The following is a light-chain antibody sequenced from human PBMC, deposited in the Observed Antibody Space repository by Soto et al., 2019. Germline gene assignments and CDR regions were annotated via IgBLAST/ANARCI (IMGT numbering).Light chain of an antibody. CDR3: QQYGSSGT. CDR2: DAS. Sequence: EIVLTQSPGTLSLSPGDRATLSCRASQSVSSYLAWYQQKPGQAPRLLIYDASNRATGIPARFSGSGSGTDFTLTISSLEPEDFAVYYCQQYGSSGTLGPGTKVDIK. V-gene: IGKV3-11*01. J-gene: IGKJ3*01. CDR1: QSVSSY.